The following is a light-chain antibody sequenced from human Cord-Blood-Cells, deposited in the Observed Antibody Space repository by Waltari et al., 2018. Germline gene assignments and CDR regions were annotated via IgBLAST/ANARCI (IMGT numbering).Light chain of an antibody. Sequence: SYELTQPPSVSVSPGQTARITCSGDALPKQYAYWYQQKPGQAPVLVIYKDSERPSGMPERFSGSSSGTTVTLTTSGVQAEDEADYYCQSADSSGTYVFGTGTKVTVL. CDR3: QSADSSGTYV. J-gene: IGLJ1*01. CDR2: KDS. CDR1: ALPKQY. V-gene: IGLV3-25*03.